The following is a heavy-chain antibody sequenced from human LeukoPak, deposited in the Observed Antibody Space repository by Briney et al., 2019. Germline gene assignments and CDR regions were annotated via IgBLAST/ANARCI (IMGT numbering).Heavy chain of an antibody. CDR1: GFTFSGSA. J-gene: IGHJ5*02. D-gene: IGHD4-17*01. V-gene: IGHV3-73*01. CDR3: SRRYGDYSWFDP. CDR2: IRSKTNNYAT. Sequence: GGSLRLSCAASGFTFSGSAMHWVRQASGKGLEWVGRIRSKTNNYATAYAASVKSRFTISRDDSKNTAYLQMNSLKAEDTAVYYCSRRYGDYSWFDPWGQGTLVTVSS.